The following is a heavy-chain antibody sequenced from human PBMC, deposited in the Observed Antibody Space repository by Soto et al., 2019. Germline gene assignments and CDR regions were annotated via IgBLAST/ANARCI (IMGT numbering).Heavy chain of an antibody. Sequence: QVQLVQSGAEVKKPGSSVKVSCKASGGSFTSYTISWVRQAPGQGLEWMGRIIPILGIANYAQKFQGRVTINADKSTSTAYMELSSLRSEDTAVYYCARVTMDPRGTYYFDYWGQGTLVTVSS. J-gene: IGHJ4*02. CDR3: ARVTMDPRGTYYFDY. CDR2: IIPILGIA. CDR1: GGSFTSYT. V-gene: IGHV1-69*02. D-gene: IGHD1-1*01.